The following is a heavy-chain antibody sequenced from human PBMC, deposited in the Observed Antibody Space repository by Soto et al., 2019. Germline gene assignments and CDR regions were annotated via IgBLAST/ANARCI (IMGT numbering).Heavy chain of an antibody. J-gene: IGHJ2*01. CDR1: GGSISSGGYY. CDR3: ARVAPLGELSLSRQKGWYFDR. Sequence: QVQLQESGPGLVKPSQTLSLTCTVSGGSISSGGYYWSWIRQHPGKGLVWIGYIYYSGSTYYNPSTTSRVTISVATSKHQFSLRLSAVSAADTAVYYCARVAPLGELSLSRQKGWYFDRWCRGTLVTVS. V-gene: IGHV4-31*03. D-gene: IGHD3-16*02. CDR2: IYYSGST.